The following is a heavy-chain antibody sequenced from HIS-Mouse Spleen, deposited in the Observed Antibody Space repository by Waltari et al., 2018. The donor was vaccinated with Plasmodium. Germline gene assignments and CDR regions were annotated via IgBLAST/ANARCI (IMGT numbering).Heavy chain of an antibody. J-gene: IGHJ2*01. V-gene: IGHV3-21*01. CDR1: GFTFSSYS. CDR3: AREDILTGYYNDYWYFDL. D-gene: IGHD3-9*01. Sequence: EVQLVESGGGLVKPGGSLRLSCAASGFTFSSYSMNWVRQVPGKGLEWSSSISSSSSYIYYADSVKGRFTISRDNAKNSLYLQMNSLRAEDTAVYYCAREDILTGYYNDYWYFDLWGRGTLVTVSS. CDR2: ISSSSSYI.